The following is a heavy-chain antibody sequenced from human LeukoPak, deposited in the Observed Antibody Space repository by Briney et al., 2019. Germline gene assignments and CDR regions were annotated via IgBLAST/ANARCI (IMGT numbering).Heavy chain of an antibody. Sequence: GSLRLSCAASGFTFSNFVMSWVRQAPGKGLEWIGHISYSGGTDHNPSLKSRVTISVDTSKNQFSLKLSSVTAADTAVYYCAREVGVGVWFIDYWGQGTLVTVSS. D-gene: IGHD1-26*01. CDR2: ISYSGGT. J-gene: IGHJ4*02. CDR1: GFTFSNFV. V-gene: IGHV4-59*12. CDR3: AREVGVGVWFIDY.